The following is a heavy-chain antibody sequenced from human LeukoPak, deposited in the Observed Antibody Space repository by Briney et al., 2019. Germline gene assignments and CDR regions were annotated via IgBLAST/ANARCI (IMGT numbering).Heavy chain of an antibody. D-gene: IGHD1-26*01. J-gene: IGHJ4*02. Sequence: SETLSLTCTVSGGSVSSYFWSWLRQPAGKGLEWIGRISSSGNTNYNPSLNSRVSMSIDTSKNQFSLKLTSVTAADTAVYYCTRDVGSGGTDDCWSQGTLVTVSS. CDR1: GGSVSSYF. CDR2: ISSSGNT. CDR3: TRDVGSGGTDDC. V-gene: IGHV4-4*07.